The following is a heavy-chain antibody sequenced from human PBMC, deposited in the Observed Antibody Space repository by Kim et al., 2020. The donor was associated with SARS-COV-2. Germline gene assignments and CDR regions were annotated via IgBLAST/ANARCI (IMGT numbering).Heavy chain of an antibody. CDR3: APYSVNEGAYFDY. Sequence: SETLSLTCTVSGGSISSSTHYWAWIRQSPGKGLEWIGSIYYSGRTHWNASLKSRVRISIDTAKNQFSLHLNSVTAADTAVYYCAPYSVNEGAYFDYWGQGTLVTVSS. J-gene: IGHJ4*02. D-gene: IGHD4-4*01. CDR2: IYYSGRT. V-gene: IGHV4-39*01. CDR1: GGSISSSTHY.